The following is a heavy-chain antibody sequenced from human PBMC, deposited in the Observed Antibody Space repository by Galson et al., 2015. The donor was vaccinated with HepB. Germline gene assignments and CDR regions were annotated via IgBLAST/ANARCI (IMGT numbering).Heavy chain of an antibody. J-gene: IGHJ3*02. V-gene: IGHV3-7*04. Sequence: SLRLSCAASGFTFSSYWMTWVRQAPGKGLEWVANIKQDGSEKYYVDSVKGRFTISRDNARNSLHLQMNSLRAEDTAVYYCARVLGGYRYDAFDIWGQGTMVTVSS. D-gene: IGHD2-21*01. CDR3: ARVLGGYRYDAFDI. CDR2: IKQDGSEK. CDR1: GFTFSSYW.